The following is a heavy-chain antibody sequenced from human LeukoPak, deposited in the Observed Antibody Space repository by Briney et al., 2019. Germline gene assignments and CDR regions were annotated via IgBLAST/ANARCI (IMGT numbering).Heavy chain of an antibody. CDR2: ISSSSSSI. Sequence: PGGSLRLSCAASGFTFSSYEMNWVRQAPGKGLEWVSSISSSSSSIYYADSMKGRFTISRDNAKNSLYLQMNSLRAEDTAVYYCAKSFWWFGEFSPFDYWGQGTLVTVSS. J-gene: IGHJ4*02. CDR1: GFTFSSYE. V-gene: IGHV3-21*01. CDR3: AKSFWWFGEFSPFDY. D-gene: IGHD3-10*01.